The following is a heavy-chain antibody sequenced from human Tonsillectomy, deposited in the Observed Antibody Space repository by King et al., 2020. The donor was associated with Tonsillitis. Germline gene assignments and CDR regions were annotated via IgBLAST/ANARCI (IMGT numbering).Heavy chain of an antibody. J-gene: IGHJ4*02. CDR3: AKDMVAVAGTGLDY. Sequence: VQLVESGGGLVQPGRSLRLSCAASGFTFDDYAMHWVRQAPGKGLEWVSGISWNSGSIGYADSVKGRFTISRDNAKNSLYLQMNSLRAEDTALYYCAKDMVAVAGTGLDYWGQGTLVTVSS. D-gene: IGHD6-19*01. CDR1: GFTFDDYA. V-gene: IGHV3-9*01. CDR2: ISWNSGSI.